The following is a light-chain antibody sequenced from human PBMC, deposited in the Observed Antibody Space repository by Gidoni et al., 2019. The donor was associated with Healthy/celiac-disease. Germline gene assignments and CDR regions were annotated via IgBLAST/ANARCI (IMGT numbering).Light chain of an antibody. CDR1: SSNIGSNT. CDR3: AAWDDSLNGYV. Sequence: QSVLTQQRSASGNPGQRVTISCSGSSSNIGSNTVKWYQQLPGTAPKLLIYSNNQRPSGVPDRFSGSKSGTSASLAISGLQSEDEADYYCAAWDDSLNGYVFGTGTKVTVL. V-gene: IGLV1-44*01. CDR2: SNN. J-gene: IGLJ1*01.